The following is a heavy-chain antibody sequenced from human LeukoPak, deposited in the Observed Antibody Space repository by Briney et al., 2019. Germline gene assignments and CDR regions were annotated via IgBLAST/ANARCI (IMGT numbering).Heavy chain of an antibody. CDR2: IYYSGST. V-gene: IGHV4-59*01. D-gene: IGHD6-13*01. CDR3: ARGCSAGTPHNWFDP. J-gene: IGHJ5*02. Sequence: SETLSLTCAVYGGSFSGYYWSWIRQPREKGLEWIGYIYYSGSTNYNPSLKSRVTISVDTSKNQFSLKLSSVTAADTAVYYCARGCSAGTPHNWFDPWGQGTLVTVSS. CDR1: GGSFSGYY.